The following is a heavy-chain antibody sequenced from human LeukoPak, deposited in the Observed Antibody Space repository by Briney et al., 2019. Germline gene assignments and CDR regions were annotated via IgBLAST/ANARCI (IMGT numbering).Heavy chain of an antibody. Sequence: GASVKVSCKGSGYTFSSYAMHWVRQAPGQRLEWMGWINAGNGDTKYSQKFQGRVTITRGTSATTAYMELSSLRSEDTAVYYCARGTGCTGGSCSYYGMDVWGQGTTVTVSS. CDR3: ARGTGCTGGSCSYYGMDV. J-gene: IGHJ6*02. CDR1: GYTFSSYA. CDR2: INAGNGDT. V-gene: IGHV1-3*01. D-gene: IGHD2-15*01.